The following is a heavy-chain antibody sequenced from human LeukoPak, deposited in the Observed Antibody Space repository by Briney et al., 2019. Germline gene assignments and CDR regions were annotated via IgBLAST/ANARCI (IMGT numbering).Heavy chain of an antibody. V-gene: IGHV1-18*01. J-gene: IGHJ4*02. CDR3: AREAYYYDSSGSDY. CDR1: GYTFTSYG. D-gene: IGHD3-22*01. CDR2: VSAYNGNT. Sequence: GASVKVSCKASGYTFTSYGISWVREAPGQGREWMGWVSAYNGNTNYAQKLQGRVTMTTDTSTSTAYMELRSLRSDDTAVYYCAREAYYYDSSGSDYWGQGTLVTVSS.